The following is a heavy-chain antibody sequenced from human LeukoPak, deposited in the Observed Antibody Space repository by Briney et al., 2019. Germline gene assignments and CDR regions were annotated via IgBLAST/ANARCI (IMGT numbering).Heavy chain of an antibody. CDR1: GYTFTGYY. D-gene: IGHD3-16*02. CDR3: ARFDGDYDYVWGSYRKDYFDY. CDR2: INPNSGGT. Sequence: ASVKVSCKASGYTFTGYYMHWVRQAPGQGLEWMGWINPNSGGTNYAQKFQGRVTMTRDTSITTAYMELSRLRSDDTAVYYCARFDGDYDYVWGSYRKDYFDYWGQGTLVTVS. J-gene: IGHJ4*02. V-gene: IGHV1-2*02.